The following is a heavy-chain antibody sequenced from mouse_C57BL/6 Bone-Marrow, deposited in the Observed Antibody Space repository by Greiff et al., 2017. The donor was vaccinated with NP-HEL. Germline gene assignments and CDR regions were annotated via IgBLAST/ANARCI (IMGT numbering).Heavy chain of an antibody. CDR2: IYPGDGDT. CDR1: GYAFSSYW. V-gene: IGHV1-80*01. D-gene: IGHD1-1*01. Sequence: VKLQESGAELVKPGASVKISCKASGYAFSSYWMNWVKQRPGKGLEWIGQIYPGDGDTNYNGKFKGKATLTADKSSSTAYMQLSSLTSEDSAVYFCARGAYYYGSRRFAYWGQGTLVTVSA. J-gene: IGHJ3*01. CDR3: ARGAYYYGSRRFAY.